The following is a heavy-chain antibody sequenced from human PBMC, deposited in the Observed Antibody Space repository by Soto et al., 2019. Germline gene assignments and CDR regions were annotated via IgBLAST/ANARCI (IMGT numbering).Heavy chain of an antibody. CDR2: IYQSGTT. Sequence: PSETLSLTCSVSGGSVRSGSYYCTWIRQPPGKGLEWIGYIYQSGTTNYNASLKSRVTISIDTSKNQFFLKLNSVTAADTAVYYCARNSSGRHDYWGQGTLVTVS. CDR3: ARNSSGRHDY. D-gene: IGHD3-22*01. V-gene: IGHV4-61*01. CDR1: GGSVRSGSYY. J-gene: IGHJ4*02.